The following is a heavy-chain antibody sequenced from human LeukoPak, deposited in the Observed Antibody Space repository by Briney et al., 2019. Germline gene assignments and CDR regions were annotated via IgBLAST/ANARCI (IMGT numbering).Heavy chain of an antibody. J-gene: IGHJ6*02. V-gene: IGHV4-34*01. D-gene: IGHD3-22*01. CDR3: ARERGPLLYYYDSSGYLYGMDV. Sequence: SETLSFTCAVYGGSFSGYYWSWIRQPPGKGLEWIGEINHSGSTNYNPSLKSRVTISVDTSKNQFSLKLSSVTAADTAVYYCARERGPLLYYYDSSGYLYGMDVWGQGTTVTVSS. CDR1: GGSFSGYY. CDR2: INHSGST.